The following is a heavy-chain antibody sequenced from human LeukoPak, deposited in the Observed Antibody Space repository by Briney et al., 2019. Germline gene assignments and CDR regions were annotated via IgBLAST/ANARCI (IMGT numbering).Heavy chain of an antibody. J-gene: IGHJ4*02. CDR2: ISYDGSNK. CDR3: ARDRSHPAVTFDY. CDR1: GFTFSSYA. V-gene: IGHV3-30-3*01. D-gene: IGHD2-15*01. Sequence: PGGSLRLSCAASGFTFSSYAMHWVRQAPGKGLEWVAVISYDGSNKYYADSVKGRFTISRDNSKNTLYLQMNSLRAEDTAVYYCARDRSHPAVTFDYWGQGTLVTVSS.